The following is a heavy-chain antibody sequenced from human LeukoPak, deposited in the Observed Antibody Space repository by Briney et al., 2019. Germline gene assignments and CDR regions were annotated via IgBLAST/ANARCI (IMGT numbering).Heavy chain of an antibody. J-gene: IGHJ5*02. D-gene: IGHD6-19*01. Sequence: GGSLRLSCAASGFIFSSYSMNWVRQAPGKELEWVSYISSSSSTIYYADSVKGRFTISRDNAKNSLYLQMNSLRAEDTAVYYCVRDHSGWSLDPWGQGTLVTVSS. CDR2: ISSSSSTI. CDR3: VRDHSGWSLDP. V-gene: IGHV3-48*01. CDR1: GFIFSSYS.